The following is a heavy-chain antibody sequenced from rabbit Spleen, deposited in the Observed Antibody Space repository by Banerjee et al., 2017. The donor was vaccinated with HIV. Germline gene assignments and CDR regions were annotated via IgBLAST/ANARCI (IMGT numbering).Heavy chain of an antibody. J-gene: IGHJ5*01. V-gene: IGHV1S7*01. CDR1: GFDFSNYG. D-gene: IGHD1-1*01. Sequence: QELVESGGGLVQPGGSLKLSCKASGFDFSNYGMSWVRQAPGKGLEWIGYIDPIFSSTDYASWVNGRFTLSRDIDQNTLYLQLDSLTATDTATYFCATSAYGSSSGYYRGWLDLWGPGTLVTVS. CDR2: IDPIFSST. CDR3: ATSAYGSSSGYYRGWLDL.